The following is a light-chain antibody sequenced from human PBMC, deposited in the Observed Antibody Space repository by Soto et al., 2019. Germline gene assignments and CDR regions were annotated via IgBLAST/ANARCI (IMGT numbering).Light chain of an antibody. CDR2: GAS. Sequence: EIVMTQSPATLSVSPGEGATLFCRASQTVRSNLAWYRQRPGQAPRLLVYGASTRATGVPARFSGSGSGTEFSLTISSLQSEDFAVFYCQQYNNRPYTFGQGTKLEI. CDR1: QTVRSN. J-gene: IGKJ2*01. CDR3: QQYNNRPYT. V-gene: IGKV3-15*01.